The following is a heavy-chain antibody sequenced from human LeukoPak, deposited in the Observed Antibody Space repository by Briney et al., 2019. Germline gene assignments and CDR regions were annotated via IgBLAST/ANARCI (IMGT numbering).Heavy chain of an antibody. CDR1: GGSISSYY. J-gene: IGHJ5*02. Sequence: SETLSLTCTVSGGSISSYYWSWIRQPPGKGLEWIGYIYYSGSTHYNPSLKSRVTISVDTSKNQFSLKLSSVTAADTAVYYCARDGPYYYDSSGYYPSGAHLRFDPWGQGTLVTVSS. CDR2: IYYSGST. CDR3: ARDGPYYYDSSGYYPSGAHLRFDP. V-gene: IGHV4-59*01. D-gene: IGHD3-22*01.